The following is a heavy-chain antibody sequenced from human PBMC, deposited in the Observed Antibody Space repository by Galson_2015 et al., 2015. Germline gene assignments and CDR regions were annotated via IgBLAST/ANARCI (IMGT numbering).Heavy chain of an antibody. CDR1: GFSLSTSRVG. J-gene: IGHJ3*02. CDR3: APRVCGMVMGAFDI. Sequence: PALVKPTQTLTLTCTFSGFSLSTSRVGVGWIRQPPGKALEWLALIYWNDDKRYSPSLKSRLTITKDTSKNQVVLTMTNMDPVDTATYCGAPRVCGMVMGAFDIWGQGTMVTVSS. CDR2: IYWNDDK. D-gene: IGHD3-3*01. V-gene: IGHV2-5*01.